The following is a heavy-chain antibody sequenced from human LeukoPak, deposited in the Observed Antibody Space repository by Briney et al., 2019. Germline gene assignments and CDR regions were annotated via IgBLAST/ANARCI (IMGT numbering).Heavy chain of an antibody. CDR2: ISYDGSDK. D-gene: IGHD3-3*01. CDR1: GFIFSDYG. CDR3: AKGSRRGDFWSGYYRIPAPDYFDY. V-gene: IGHV3-30*18. Sequence: GGSLRLSCAASGFIFSDYGMHWVRQAPGKGLEWVAVISYDGSDKYFADSVKGRFTISKDNSKNTLYLQMNSLRAEDTAVYYCAKGSRRGDFWSGYYRIPAPDYFDYWGQGTLVTVSS. J-gene: IGHJ4*02.